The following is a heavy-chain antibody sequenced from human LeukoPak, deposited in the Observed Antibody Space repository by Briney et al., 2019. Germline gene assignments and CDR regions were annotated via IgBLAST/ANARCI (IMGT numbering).Heavy chain of an antibody. CDR2: ISGSGGST. CDR3: AKVVRDWGSRGYYFDY. CDR1: GFTFSSYA. V-gene: IGHV3-23*01. D-gene: IGHD7-27*01. Sequence: GGSLRLSCAASGFTFSSYAMSWVRQAPGKGLEWVSAISGSGGSTYYADSVKGRFTISRDNSKNTLYLQMNSLRAEDTAVYYCAKVVRDWGSRGYYFDYWGQGTLVTVSS. J-gene: IGHJ4*02.